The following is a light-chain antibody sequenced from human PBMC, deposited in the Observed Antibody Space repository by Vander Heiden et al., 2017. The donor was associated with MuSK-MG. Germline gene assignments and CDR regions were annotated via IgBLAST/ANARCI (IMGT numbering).Light chain of an antibody. V-gene: IGLV3-1*01. CDR2: QDR. CDR3: QAWDSNTVV. Sequence: SYELTQPPSVSVSPGQTVSIPCSGGNLGNKYVCWYQQKPGQSPVVLIYQDRQRPSGIPDRFSGSNSGDTATLTIGGAQAMDEADYYCQAWDSNTVVFGGGSRLTV. CDR1: NLGNKY. J-gene: IGLJ2*01.